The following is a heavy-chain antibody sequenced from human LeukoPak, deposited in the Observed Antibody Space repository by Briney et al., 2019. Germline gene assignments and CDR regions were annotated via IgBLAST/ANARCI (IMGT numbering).Heavy chain of an antibody. CDR2: IYYSGST. D-gene: IGHD2-8*01. CDR3: ARLTNMEKDVTPTYYMDV. Sequence: SETLSLICTVSGGSISSYYWSWIRQPPGKGLECIGYIYYSGSTNYSPSLKSRVTISVDTPKSQFSLKLSSVTAADTAVYYCARLTNMEKDVTPTYYMDVWGKGTTVTVSS. V-gene: IGHV4-59*01. CDR1: GGSISSYY. J-gene: IGHJ6*03.